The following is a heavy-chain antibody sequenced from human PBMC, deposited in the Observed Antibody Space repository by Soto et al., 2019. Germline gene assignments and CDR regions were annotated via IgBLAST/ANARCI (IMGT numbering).Heavy chain of an antibody. V-gene: IGHV3-74*01. J-gene: IGHJ6*02. CDR3: ASPWGSSRPYGMDV. Sequence: GGSLRLSCAASGFTFSSYWMHWVRQAPGKGLVWVSRINSDGSSTSYADSVKGRFTISRDNAKNTLYLQMNSLRAEDTAVYYCASPWGSSRPYGMDVWGQGTTVTVS. CDR2: INSDGSST. D-gene: IGHD3-16*01. CDR1: GFTFSSYW.